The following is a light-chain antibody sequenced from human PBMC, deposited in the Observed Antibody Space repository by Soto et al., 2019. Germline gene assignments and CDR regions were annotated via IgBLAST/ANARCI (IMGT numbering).Light chain of an antibody. CDR3: LQSYRAPYT. J-gene: IGKJ2*01. V-gene: IGKV1-39*01. Sequence: DIQMTQSPSSLSASVGDRVTVTCRASQSIITYLNWYQQKPGKAPKLLIYAASSLQSGVPSRFTGGGAVTDFTLTISRLQPEDFVTYYCLQSYRAPYTLGKGTKGEIK. CDR2: AAS. CDR1: QSIITY.